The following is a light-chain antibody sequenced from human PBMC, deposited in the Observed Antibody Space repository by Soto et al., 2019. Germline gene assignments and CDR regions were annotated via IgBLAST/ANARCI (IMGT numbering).Light chain of an antibody. V-gene: IGKV3-20*01. CDR2: GAS. J-gene: IGKJ4*01. Sequence: IVFTQSPCTLSLSPGERATLSCRASQSVSSSYLAWYQQSPGQAPRLLIYGASNRATGIPDRFSGSGSGTDFTLTISRLEPEDFAVYFCQQYGNSPLTFGGGTKVDIK. CDR1: QSVSSSY. CDR3: QQYGNSPLT.